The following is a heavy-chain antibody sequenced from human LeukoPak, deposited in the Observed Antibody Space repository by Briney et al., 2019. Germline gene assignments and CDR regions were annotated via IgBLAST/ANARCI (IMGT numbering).Heavy chain of an antibody. CDR1: GFRFSIYE. D-gene: IGHD3-22*01. CDR3: ARRDYSDSSGCNY. Sequence: QSGGSLRLSCAASGFRFSIYEMNWVRQAPGKGLEWVSYISSSGSTIYYADSVKGRFTISRDNAKNSLYLQMNSLRAEDTAVYYCARRDYSDSSGCNYWGQGTLVTVSS. CDR2: ISSSGSTI. V-gene: IGHV3-48*03. J-gene: IGHJ4*02.